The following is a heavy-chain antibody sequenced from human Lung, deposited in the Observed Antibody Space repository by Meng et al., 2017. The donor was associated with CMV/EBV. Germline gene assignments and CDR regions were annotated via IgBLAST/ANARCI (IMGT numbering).Heavy chain of an antibody. D-gene: IGHD6-19*01. CDR1: GGSIRISTW. Sequence: REPRPGLCETSVTLSLTCAVSGGSIRISTWWRWFRQPPGKGLEWIGEIYHSGGTNYNPSLRGRVTISLDKSKNQFSLTLRSVTAADTAVYYCARDPYATGWAGWGQGTLVTVSS. V-gene: IGHV4-4*02. CDR2: IYHSGGT. J-gene: IGHJ4*02. CDR3: ARDPYATGWAG.